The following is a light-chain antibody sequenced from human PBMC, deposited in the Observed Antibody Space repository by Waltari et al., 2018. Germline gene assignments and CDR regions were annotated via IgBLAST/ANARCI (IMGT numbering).Light chain of an antibody. CDR1: QSISSY. J-gene: IGKJ2*01. CDR2: AAS. Sequence: IRMTQSPSSFSASTGDRVTITCRASQSISSYLNWYQQKPGKAPKLLIYAASSLQSGVPSRFSGSGSGTDFTLTISSLQPEDFATYYCQQSYSTPPYTFGQGTKLEIK. V-gene: IGKV1-39*01. CDR3: QQSYSTPPYT.